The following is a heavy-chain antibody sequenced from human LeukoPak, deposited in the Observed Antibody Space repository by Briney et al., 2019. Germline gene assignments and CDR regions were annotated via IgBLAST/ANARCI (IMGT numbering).Heavy chain of an antibody. Sequence: GSLRLSCATSGFTFKDYWMTWVRQAPGKGLEWVANIKKDGSAKYYVDSVKGRFTISRDNAKNSLYLQMSSLRVEDTALYYCLQYNAGTTWGQGTLVTVSS. CDR1: GFTFKDYW. CDR2: IKKDGSAK. J-gene: IGHJ4*02. V-gene: IGHV3-7*01. CDR3: LQYNAGTT. D-gene: IGHD4-17*01.